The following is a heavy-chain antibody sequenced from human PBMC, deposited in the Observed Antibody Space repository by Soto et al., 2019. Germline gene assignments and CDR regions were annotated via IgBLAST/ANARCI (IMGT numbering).Heavy chain of an antibody. CDR1: GCSFTSYW. J-gene: IGHJ5*02. CDR2: IYPGDSDT. Sequence: GESLKISCKGSGCSFTSYWIGWVRHMPGKGLEWMGIIYPGDSDTRYSPSFQGQVTISADKSISTAYLQWSSLKASDTAMYYCVIMGQQLLLNWFDPWGQGTLVTVSS. CDR3: VIMGQQLLLNWFDP. D-gene: IGHD2-2*01. V-gene: IGHV5-51*01.